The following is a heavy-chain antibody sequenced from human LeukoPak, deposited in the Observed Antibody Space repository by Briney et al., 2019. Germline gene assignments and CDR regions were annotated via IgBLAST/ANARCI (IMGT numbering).Heavy chain of an antibody. CDR3: ARAIDY. CDR1: GFTFSHYE. V-gene: IGHV3-48*03. CDR2: ISTTGTTI. Sequence: GGSLRLSCAASGFTFSHYEMNWVRQAPGKGLEWVSYISTTGTTIFYADSVKGRFTISRDNAKNSLFLQMNSLRAEDTAVYYCARAIDYWGQGTLVTVSS. J-gene: IGHJ4*02.